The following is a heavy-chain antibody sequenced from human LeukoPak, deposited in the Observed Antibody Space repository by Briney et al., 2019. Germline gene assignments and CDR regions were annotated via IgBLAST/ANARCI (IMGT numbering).Heavy chain of an antibody. V-gene: IGHV3-48*02. D-gene: IGHD1-26*01. CDR2: ISSTSNTI. CDR3: ARVGTNLDV. CDR1: GFTFSSYA. J-gene: IGHJ3*01. Sequence: GGSLRLSCVASGFTFSSYAMNWVRQAPGQGLEWVSYISSTSNTIYYVDSVKGRFTISRDNAKSSLYLQMNSLRDEDTAVYYCARVGTNLDVWGQGTMVTVSS.